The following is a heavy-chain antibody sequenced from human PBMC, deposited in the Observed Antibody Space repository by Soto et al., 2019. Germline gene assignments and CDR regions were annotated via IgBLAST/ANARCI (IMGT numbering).Heavy chain of an antibody. Sequence: ASVKVSCKASGYTFTSYGISWVRQAPGQGLEWMGWISAYNGNTNYAQKLQGRVTMTTDTSTSTAYMELRSLRSDDAAVYYCARDLGGSSGWLNFDYWGQGTLVTVSS. V-gene: IGHV1-18*01. J-gene: IGHJ4*02. CDR3: ARDLGGSSGWLNFDY. CDR1: GYTFTSYG. D-gene: IGHD6-19*01. CDR2: ISAYNGNT.